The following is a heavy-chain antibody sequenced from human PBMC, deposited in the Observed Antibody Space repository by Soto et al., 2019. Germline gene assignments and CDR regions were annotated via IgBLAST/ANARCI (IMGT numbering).Heavy chain of an antibody. Sequence: QVTLKESGPVLVKLTETLTLTCTVSGVSLSNERMGVSWISQPQLKALDWLAHIFSNDEKSYLTSLKSRLSNYTESSKSQMVLTMNKMDHVDTATYYCARIHVEVYDVWSGSHRRFDYWGQGTLVTVSS. CDR1: GVSLSNERMG. V-gene: IGHV2-26*01. CDR3: ARIHVEVYDVWSGSHRRFDY. J-gene: IGHJ4*02. D-gene: IGHD3-3*01. CDR2: IFSNDEK.